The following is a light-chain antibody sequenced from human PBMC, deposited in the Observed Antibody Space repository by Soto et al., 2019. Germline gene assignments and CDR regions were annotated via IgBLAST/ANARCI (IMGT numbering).Light chain of an antibody. V-gene: IGKV3-20*01. J-gene: IGKJ5*01. CDR2: DAS. CDR1: QSIRNF. CDR3: QQYGGTPPIT. Sequence: EIVLTQSPGTLSLSPGERATLSCRASQSIRNFLAWYQQKPGQAPRLLIYDASNRASGIPPRFSGSGSGTDFTLTISRLEPEDFAVYYCQQYGGTPPITFGQGTRLENK.